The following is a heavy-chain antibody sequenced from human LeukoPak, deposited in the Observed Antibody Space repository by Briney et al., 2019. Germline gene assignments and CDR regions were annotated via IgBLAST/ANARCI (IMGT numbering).Heavy chain of an antibody. CDR3: ASHYYDSSGYHFQH. V-gene: IGHV3-30-3*01. Sequence: PGGSLRLSCAASEFDFSTHAMTWVRQAPGKGLEWVAVISYDGSNKYYADSVKGRFTISRDNSKNTLYLQMNSLRAEDTAVYYCASHYYDSSGYHFQHWGQGTLVTVSS. CDR2: ISYDGSNK. J-gene: IGHJ1*01. D-gene: IGHD3-22*01. CDR1: EFDFSTHA.